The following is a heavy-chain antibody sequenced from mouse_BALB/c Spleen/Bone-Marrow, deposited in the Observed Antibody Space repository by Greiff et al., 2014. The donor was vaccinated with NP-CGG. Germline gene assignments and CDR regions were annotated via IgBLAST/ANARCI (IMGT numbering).Heavy chain of an antibody. J-gene: IGHJ2*01. Sequence: VQLKQSGAELVRSGASVKLSCTASGFNIKGYYMHWVKQRPEQGLEWIGWIDPGNGDTEYAPKFQGKATMTADTSSNTAYQQLSSLTSEDTAVYYCNAEHGNYHYFDYWGQGTTLTVSS. CDR3: NAEHGNYHYFDY. CDR1: GFNIKGYY. CDR2: IDPGNGDT. V-gene: IGHV14-4*02. D-gene: IGHD6-1*01.